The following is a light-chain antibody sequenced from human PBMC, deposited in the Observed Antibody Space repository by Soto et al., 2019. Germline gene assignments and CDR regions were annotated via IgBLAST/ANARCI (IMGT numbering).Light chain of an antibody. CDR3: CSYAGSSTYV. J-gene: IGLJ1*01. CDR1: SSDVGSYDL. CDR2: EVS. Sequence: QSVLTQPASVYGSPGQSITISCTGTSSDVGSYDLVSWYQQHPGKAPKLMIYEVSKRPSGVSNRFSGSKSCNTASLTISGLQAEDEADYYCCSYAGSSTYVFGTGTKVTVL. V-gene: IGLV2-23*02.